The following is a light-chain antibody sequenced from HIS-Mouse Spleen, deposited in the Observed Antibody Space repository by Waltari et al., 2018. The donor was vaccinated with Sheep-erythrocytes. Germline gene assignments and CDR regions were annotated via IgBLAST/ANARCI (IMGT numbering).Light chain of an antibody. Sequence: AIQLTQSPSSLSASVGDRVTITFRASQGISSALARYQQKPGKAPKLLIYDASSLESGGPSRFSGSGAGTEFTLTISSLQPEDFATYYCQQFNSYPLTFGGGTKVEIK. CDR2: DAS. CDR1: QGISSA. CDR3: QQFNSYPLT. J-gene: IGKJ4*01. V-gene: IGKV1-13*02.